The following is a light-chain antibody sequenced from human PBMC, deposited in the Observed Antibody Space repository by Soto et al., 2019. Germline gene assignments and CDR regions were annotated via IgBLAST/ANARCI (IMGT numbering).Light chain of an antibody. CDR1: QSVSSSF. CDR2: GAS. J-gene: IGKJ1*01. Sequence: ELVLTQSPATLSLSPGDRATLSCGATQSVSSSFLAWYQQKPGLAPRLLIYGASTRATGIPARFSGSGPGTEFTLTISSLQSEDFAVYYCQQYNNWRTFGQGTKVDIK. CDR3: QQYNNWRT. V-gene: IGKV3-15*01.